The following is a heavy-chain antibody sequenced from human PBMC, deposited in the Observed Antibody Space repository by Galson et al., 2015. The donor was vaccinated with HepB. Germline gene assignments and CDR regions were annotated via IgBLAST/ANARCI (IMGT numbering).Heavy chain of an antibody. J-gene: IGHJ6*03. V-gene: IGHV3-23*01. D-gene: IGHD3-9*01. CDR1: GFTFSTYA. CDR3: VKHRGGGDWFHYYMDV. Sequence: SLRLSCAASGFTFSTYAMSWVRQAPGKGLQWVSLITGRSGSALYADSVKGRFTASRDNSKNMLFLQMNSLRAEDTATYYCVKHRGGGDWFHYYMDVWGKGTTVTVTS. CDR2: ITGRSGSA.